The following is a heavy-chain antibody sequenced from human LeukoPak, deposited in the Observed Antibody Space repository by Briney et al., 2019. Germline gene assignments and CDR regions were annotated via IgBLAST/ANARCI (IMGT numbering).Heavy chain of an antibody. V-gene: IGHV4-59*11. D-gene: IGHD3/OR15-3a*01. CDR3: ARVLAIFGLDTTDFYMDV. Sequence: PSQTLSLTCAVSGASISSHYLSWIRQPPGNGLASIGYISGSISDNPSLKSRVAVSVVPSQNPVSLSLTSVTAADTAVYYCARVLAIFGLDTTDFYMDVWGKGTTVTVSS. CDR1: GASISSHY. CDR2: ISGSI. J-gene: IGHJ6*03.